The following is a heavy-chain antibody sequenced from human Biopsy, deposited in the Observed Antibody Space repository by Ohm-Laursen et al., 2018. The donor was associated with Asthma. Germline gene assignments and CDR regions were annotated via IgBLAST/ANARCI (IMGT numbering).Heavy chain of an antibody. CDR2: ISYDGNHK. Sequence: SLRLSCSASGFAFDSYAMYWVRQAPGKGLEWVAVISYDGNHKFYEDSVKGRFTISRDNSKNTLYLQMNNLRTEDTAVYYCAKRRGYSGHDNDYWGQGTLVIVSS. V-gene: IGHV3-30*18. D-gene: IGHD5-12*01. J-gene: IGHJ4*02. CDR1: GFAFDSYA. CDR3: AKRRGYSGHDNDY.